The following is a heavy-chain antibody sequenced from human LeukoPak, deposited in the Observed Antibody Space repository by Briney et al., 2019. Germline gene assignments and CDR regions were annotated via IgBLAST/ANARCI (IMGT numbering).Heavy chain of an antibody. J-gene: IGHJ4*02. CDR3: TRERNMITFGGVIPYYFDY. V-gene: IGHV3-49*04. Sequence: GGSLRLSCATSGFAFSEAWMSWVRQAPGKGLEWVGFIRSKAYGGTTEYAASVKGRFTISRDDSKSIAYLQMNSLKTEDTAVYYCTRERNMITFGGVIPYYFDYWGQGTLVTVSS. D-gene: IGHD3-16*02. CDR1: GFAFSEAW. CDR2: IRSKAYGGTT.